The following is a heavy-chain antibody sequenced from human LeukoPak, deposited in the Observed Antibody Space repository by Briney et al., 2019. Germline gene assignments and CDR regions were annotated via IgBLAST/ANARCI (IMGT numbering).Heavy chain of an antibody. V-gene: IGHV3-7*01. Sequence: PGGSLRLSCAASGFTFSSYWMSWVRQAPGKGLEWVANIKQDGSEKYYVDSVKGRFTISRDNAKNSLYLQMNSLRAEDTAVYYCARPETNDFWSGYSPYYFDYWGQGTLVTVSS. CDR1: GFTFSSYW. CDR2: IKQDGSEK. D-gene: IGHD3-3*01. CDR3: ARPETNDFWSGYSPYYFDY. J-gene: IGHJ4*02.